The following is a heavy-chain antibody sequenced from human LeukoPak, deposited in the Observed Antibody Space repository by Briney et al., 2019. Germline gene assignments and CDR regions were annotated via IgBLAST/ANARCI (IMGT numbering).Heavy chain of an antibody. Sequence: ASVKVSCKASGYTSTTYDINGVRQATAQGREWMGWMNPNSGNAGYAHKLHGRVTMNRNTHISTSSLDLSELRAEHTPLYLCAFTNSWGQGTMVTVSS. J-gene: IGHJ3*01. CDR3: AFTNS. CDR1: GYTSTTYD. V-gene: IGHV1-8*01. D-gene: IGHD2-8*01. CDR2: MNPNSGNA.